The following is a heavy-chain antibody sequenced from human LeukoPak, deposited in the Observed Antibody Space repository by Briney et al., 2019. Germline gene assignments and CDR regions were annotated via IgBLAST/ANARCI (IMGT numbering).Heavy chain of an antibody. CDR2: IIPIFGTA. V-gene: IGHV1-69*05. J-gene: IGHJ4*02. Sequence: ASVKVSCKASGGTFSSYAISRVRQAPGQGLEWTGGIIPIFGTANYAQKFQGRVSMTRDIFKSTAYMELSSLRSEDTAIYYCASNPPNTGDFYYWGLGTLVTVSS. D-gene: IGHD1-1*01. CDR1: GGTFSSYA. CDR3: ASNPPNTGDFYY.